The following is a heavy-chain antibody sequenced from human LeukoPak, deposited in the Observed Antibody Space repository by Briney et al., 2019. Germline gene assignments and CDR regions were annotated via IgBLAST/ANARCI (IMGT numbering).Heavy chain of an antibody. CDR1: GFTFSSYA. J-gene: IGHJ4*02. Sequence: GGSLRLSCAASGFTFSSYAMSWVRQAPGKGPEWVSAIGGSGGSTYYADSVKGRFTISRDNSKNTLYLQMNSLRAEDTAVYYCAKDRVFNYYDSSGAFDYWGQGTLVTVSS. D-gene: IGHD3-22*01. V-gene: IGHV3-23*01. CDR3: AKDRVFNYYDSSGAFDY. CDR2: IGGSGGST.